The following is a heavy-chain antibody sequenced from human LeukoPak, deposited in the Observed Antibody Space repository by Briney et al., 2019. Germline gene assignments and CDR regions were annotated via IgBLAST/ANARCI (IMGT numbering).Heavy chain of an antibody. CDR2: ISYSGST. J-gene: IGHJ5*02. V-gene: IGHV4-59*08. D-gene: IGHD6-19*01. Sequence: NTSETLSLTCTVSGSSVSNYYWNWIRQPPGKGLEWLGHISYSGSTIYNPSLNSRVTISLDTFKNQFSLSLNSVTAADTAVYFCARRVLMSSAGVPDTWLDPWGQGTLVTVSS. CDR1: GSSVSNYY. CDR3: ARRVLMSSAGVPDTWLDP.